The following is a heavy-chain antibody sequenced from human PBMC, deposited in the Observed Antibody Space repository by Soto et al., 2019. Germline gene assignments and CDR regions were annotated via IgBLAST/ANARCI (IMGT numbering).Heavy chain of an antibody. Sequence: ESGGGMVPPGTSLRLSCVTSGITLAAHGMHWVRQAPGKGLEWVALSWYDGKTFYGDSVKGRFTISRDTSTVFLDMRSLRPDDTAVYFCARVRNNNDKRLDVWGQGTTVIVS. V-gene: IGHV3-33*01. CDR3: ARVRNNNDKRLDV. CDR2: SWYDGKT. J-gene: IGHJ6*02. CDR1: GITLAAHG. D-gene: IGHD2-8*01.